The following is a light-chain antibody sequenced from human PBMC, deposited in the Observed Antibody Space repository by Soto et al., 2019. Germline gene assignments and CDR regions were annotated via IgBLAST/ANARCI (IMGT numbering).Light chain of an antibody. V-gene: IGLV2-14*01. CDR3: SSYRSGGTFV. J-gene: IGLJ1*01. CDR1: SSDVGGYNY. CDR2: VVS. Sequence: QSALIQPASVSGSPGQSIAISCTGTSSDVGGYNYVSWHQQHPGKAPKVLISVVSNRPSGVSNRFSGSKSGNTASLTISGLQAEDEADYYCSSYRSGGTFVFGSGTKLTVL.